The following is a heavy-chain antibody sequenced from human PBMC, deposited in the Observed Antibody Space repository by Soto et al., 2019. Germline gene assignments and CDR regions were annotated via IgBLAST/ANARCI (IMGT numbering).Heavy chain of an antibody. Sequence: GGSLRLSCAASGFIFRNHAMSWVRQVPGKGLEWVSGISAGGNLIYYADSVRGRFTMSRDNSKNMLYLQMNSLRAEDTAVYFCAKRQGIGAAAKNFDFWGQGARVTVSS. CDR1: GFIFRNHA. CDR2: ISAGGNLI. V-gene: IGHV3-23*01. D-gene: IGHD6-13*01. CDR3: AKRQGIGAAAKNFDF. J-gene: IGHJ4*02.